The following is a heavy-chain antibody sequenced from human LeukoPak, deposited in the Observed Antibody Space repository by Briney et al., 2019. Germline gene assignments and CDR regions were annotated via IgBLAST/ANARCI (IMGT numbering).Heavy chain of an antibody. V-gene: IGHV4-59*01. J-gene: IGHJ3*02. D-gene: IGHD6-19*01. CDR2: IYYSGST. CDR1: GGSISSYY. Sequence: SQTLSLTCTVSGGSISSYYWTWIRQPPGKGLEWIGYIYYSGSTNYNPSLKSRVTISVDTSKNQFSLKLSSVTAADTAVYYCARVIAVAGAFNAFDIWGQGTMVTVSS. CDR3: ARVIAVAGAFNAFDI.